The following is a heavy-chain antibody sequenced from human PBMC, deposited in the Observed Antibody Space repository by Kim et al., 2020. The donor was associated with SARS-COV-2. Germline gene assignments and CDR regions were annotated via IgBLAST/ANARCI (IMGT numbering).Heavy chain of an antibody. CDR2: ISAYNGNT. CDR1: GYTFTSYG. CDR3: ARDRTPIYSSSWWSGVPAYQYGMDV. J-gene: IGHJ6*02. Sequence: ASVKVSCKASGYTFTSYGISWVRQAPGQGLEWMGWISAYNGNTNYAQKLQGRVTMTTDTSTSTAYMELRSLRSDDTAVYYCARDRTPIYSSSWWSGVPAYQYGMDVWGQGTTVTVSS. V-gene: IGHV1-18*04. D-gene: IGHD6-13*01.